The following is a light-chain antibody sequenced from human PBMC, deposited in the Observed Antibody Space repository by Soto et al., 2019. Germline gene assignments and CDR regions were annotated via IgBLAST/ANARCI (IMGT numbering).Light chain of an antibody. CDR1: QSIRST. V-gene: IGKV3-15*01. CDR3: QQYNNWPRT. CDR2: SAS. Sequence: EIVMTQSPATLSVSPGERATLSCRASQSIRSTLAWYQQKPGQAPRLLIYSASTRATGIPARFSGSGSGTEFTLTISSLQSEDFAVYYCQQYNNWPRTFGQGTKLEIK. J-gene: IGKJ2*01.